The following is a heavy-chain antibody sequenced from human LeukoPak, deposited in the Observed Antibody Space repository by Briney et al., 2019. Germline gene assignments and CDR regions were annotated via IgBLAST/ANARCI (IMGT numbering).Heavy chain of an antibody. CDR3: ARDYYDSSGYYSFDY. Sequence: SETLSLTCTVSGGSISSSSYYWGWIRQPPGKGLEWIGSIYYSGSTYYNPSLKGRVTISVDTSKNQFSLKLSSVTAADTAVYYCARDYYDSSGYYSFDYWGQGTLVTVSS. V-gene: IGHV4-39*07. J-gene: IGHJ4*02. CDR2: IYYSGST. CDR1: GGSISSSSYY. D-gene: IGHD3-22*01.